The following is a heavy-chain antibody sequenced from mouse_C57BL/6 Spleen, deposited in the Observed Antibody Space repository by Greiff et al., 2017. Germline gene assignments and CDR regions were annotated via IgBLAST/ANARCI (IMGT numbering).Heavy chain of an antibody. Sequence: QVQLQQPGAELVKPGASVKLSCKASGYTFTSYWMHWVKQRPGQGLEWIGMIHPNSGSTNYNEKFKSKATLTVDKSSSTAYMQLSSLTSEDSAVYYCARYHYGNEAMDDWGKGTSVTVSS. D-gene: IGHD2-1*01. V-gene: IGHV1-64*01. CDR3: ARYHYGNEAMDD. CDR1: GYTFTSYW. J-gene: IGHJ4*01. CDR2: IHPNSGST.